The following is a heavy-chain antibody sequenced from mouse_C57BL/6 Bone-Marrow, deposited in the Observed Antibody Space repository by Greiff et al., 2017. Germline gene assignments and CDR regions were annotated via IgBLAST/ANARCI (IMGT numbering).Heavy chain of an antibody. CDR3: TGLTGLRGY. CDR2: IRLKSDNYAT. V-gene: IGHV6-3*01. CDR1: GFTFSNYW. Sequence: EVMLVESGGGLVQPGGSMKLSCVASGFTFSNYWMNWVRQSPEKGLEWVAQIRLKSDNYATHYAESVKGRFTISRDDSKSSVYLQMNNLRAEDTGIYYCTGLTGLRGYWGQGTTLTVSS. D-gene: IGHD4-1*01. J-gene: IGHJ2*01.